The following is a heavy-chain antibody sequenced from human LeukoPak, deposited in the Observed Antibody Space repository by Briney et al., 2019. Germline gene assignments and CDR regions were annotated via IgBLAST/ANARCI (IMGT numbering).Heavy chain of an antibody. CDR1: GFTVSSNY. J-gene: IGHJ6*01. Sequence: GGSLRLSCAASGFTVSSNYMSWVRQASGKGLEWVSVIYSGGSTYYADSVKGRFTISRDISKNTLYLQMNSLRAEDTAVYYCARGSEGYCSGGGCYYGMDVWGQGTTVTVSS. D-gene: IGHD2-15*01. CDR2: IYSGGST. CDR3: ARGSEGYCSGGGCYYGMDV. V-gene: IGHV3-66*01.